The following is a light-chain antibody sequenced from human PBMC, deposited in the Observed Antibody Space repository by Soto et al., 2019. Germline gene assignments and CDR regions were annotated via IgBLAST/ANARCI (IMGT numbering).Light chain of an antibody. CDR3: SSYTSSNTLV. CDR1: SSDVGGYNY. CDR2: EVD. V-gene: IGLV2-14*01. Sequence: QSVLAQPASVSGSPGQSTIISCTGTSSDVGGYNYVSWYQQHPGKAPKFLIYEVDNRASGVSDRFSGSKSGNTASLTISGLQAEDEADYYCSSYTSSNTLVFGTGTQLTV. J-gene: IGLJ1*01.